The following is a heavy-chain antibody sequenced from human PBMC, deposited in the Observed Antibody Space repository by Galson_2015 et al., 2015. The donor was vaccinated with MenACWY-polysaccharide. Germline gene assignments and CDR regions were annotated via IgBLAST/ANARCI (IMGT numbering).Heavy chain of an antibody. V-gene: IGHV3-13*01. J-gene: IGHJ3*02. CDR1: GFTFSSYD. D-gene: IGHD4-17*01. CDR2: IGTAGDT. CDR3: ARMTTDDAFDI. Sequence: SLRLSCAASGFTFSSYDMHWVRQATGKGLEWISAIGTAGDTYYPGSVKGRFTISRENAKNSLYLQMNSLRAGDTAVYYCARMTTDDAFDIWGQGTMVTVSS.